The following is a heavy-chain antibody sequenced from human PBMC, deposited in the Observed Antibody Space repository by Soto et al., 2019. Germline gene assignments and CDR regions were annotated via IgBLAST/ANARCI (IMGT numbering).Heavy chain of an antibody. Sequence: PSETLSLTCTFSGGSISSYYWSWIRQPPGKGLEWIGYIYYSGSINYNPSLKSRVTISVDTSKSQFSLKLSSVTVADTAVYYCARDRFELVDYYYSAMHFSCPGTTDIVS. CDR3: ARDRFELVDYYYSAMHF. D-gene: IGHD6-13*01. J-gene: IGHJ6*02. CDR2: IYYSGSI. CDR1: GGSISSYY. V-gene: IGHV4-59*01.